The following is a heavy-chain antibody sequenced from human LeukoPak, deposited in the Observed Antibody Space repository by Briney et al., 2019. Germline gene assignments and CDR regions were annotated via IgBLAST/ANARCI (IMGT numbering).Heavy chain of an antibody. J-gene: IGHJ4*02. Sequence: GRSLRLSCAASGFTLSSYGIHWVRQAPGKGLGWVAVISYDGSNKYYAHSVAGRFTISRDNSKNTLYLQMNSMRGEDTAVYYCARDIAVAGTSLDYWGQGTLVTVSS. CDR2: ISYDGSNK. CDR1: GFTLSSYG. D-gene: IGHD6-19*01. CDR3: ARDIAVAGTSLDY. V-gene: IGHV3-30*03.